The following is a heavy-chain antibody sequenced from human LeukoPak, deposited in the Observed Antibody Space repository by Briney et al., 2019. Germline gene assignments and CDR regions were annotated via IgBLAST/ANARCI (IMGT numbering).Heavy chain of an antibody. CDR3: TRDVYSSSLRY. D-gene: IGHD6-13*01. CDR2: IRGKAYGGST. J-gene: IGHJ4*02. CDR1: GFTFNSYS. V-gene: IGHV3-49*04. Sequence: GGSLRLSCAASGFTFNSYSMSWVRQAPGKGLEWVGFIRGKAYGGSTEYAASVKGRFTISRDDSKSIAYLQMNSLKTEDTAVYYCTRDVYSSSLRYWGQGTLVTVSS.